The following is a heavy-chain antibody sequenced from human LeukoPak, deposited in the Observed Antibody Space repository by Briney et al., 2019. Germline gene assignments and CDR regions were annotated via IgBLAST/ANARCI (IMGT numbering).Heavy chain of an antibody. J-gene: IGHJ6*02. D-gene: IGHD3-3*01. V-gene: IGHV3-15*01. CDR2: IKSKGDGGRT. Sequence: SGGSLRLSCAASGFTFSSYAMSWVRQAPGKGLEWVGRIKSKGDGGRTDYGAPVKGRFTISRDDLKNTLYLEMNSLKTEDTALYYCVTDQHNDLDYHYFGLDVWGQGTTVTVSS. CDR1: GFTFSSYA. CDR3: VTDQHNDLDYHYFGLDV.